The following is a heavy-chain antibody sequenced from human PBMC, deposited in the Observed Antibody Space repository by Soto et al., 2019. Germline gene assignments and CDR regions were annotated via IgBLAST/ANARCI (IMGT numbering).Heavy chain of an antibody. CDR2: INPNSGGT. J-gene: IGHJ5*02. CDR1: GYIFTDYY. V-gene: IGHV1-2*02. Sequence: ASVKVSCKASGYIFTDYYMNWVRQAPGQGLERMGWINPNSGGTNYAQKFPGRVTMTADTSITTAFMELRGLRSDDTAVYYCSRPYCGSNSCHNWFDPWGQGTLVTV. CDR3: SRPYCGSNSCHNWFDP. D-gene: IGHD2-2*01.